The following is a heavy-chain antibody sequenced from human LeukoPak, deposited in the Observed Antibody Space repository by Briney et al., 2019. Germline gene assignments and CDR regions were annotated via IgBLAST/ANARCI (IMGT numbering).Heavy chain of an antibody. CDR2: IHTSGST. V-gene: IGHV4-4*07. CDR1: GGSTSNYF. J-gene: IGHJ4*02. CDR3: ARDPEGHGYYFDY. Sequence: SETLSLTCTVSGGSTSNYFCTWLRQSAGKGLEWIGRIHTSGSTNYNPSLKSRVSMSVDTSKNQFSLKLSSVTAADTAVYYCARDPEGHGYYFDYWGQGALVTVSS. D-gene: IGHD3-3*01.